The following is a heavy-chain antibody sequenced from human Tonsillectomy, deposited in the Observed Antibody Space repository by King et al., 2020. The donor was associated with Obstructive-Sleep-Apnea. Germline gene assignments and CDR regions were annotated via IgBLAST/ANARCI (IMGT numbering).Heavy chain of an antibody. CDR2: IKQDGSEK. J-gene: IGHJ1*01. D-gene: IGHD2-8*01. CDR1: GFTFSSYW. Sequence: VQLVESGGGLVPPGGSLRRSCAASGFTFSSYWMSWVRQAPGKGLEWGANIKQDGSEKYYVVSVKGRFTISRDNAKNSLYLQMNSLRAEDTAVYYCARDGGVYATSEYFQHWGQGTLVTVSS. CDR3: ARDGGVYATSEYFQH. V-gene: IGHV3-7*03.